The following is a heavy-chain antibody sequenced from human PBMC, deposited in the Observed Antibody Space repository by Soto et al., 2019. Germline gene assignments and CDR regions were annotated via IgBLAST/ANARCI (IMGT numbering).Heavy chain of an antibody. CDR2: ISGSGGST. J-gene: IGHJ6*02. Sequence: EVQLLESGGGFLQPGGSLRLSCAASGFAFSDYAMSWVRQAPGEGLEWVSSISGSGGSTQHADFVKGRFVISRDNAKNSLYLQMNNLRAEDTAVYFCTRKRFGMDVWGQGTTVTVSS. CDR3: TRKRFGMDV. CDR1: GFAFSDYA. V-gene: IGHV3-23*01.